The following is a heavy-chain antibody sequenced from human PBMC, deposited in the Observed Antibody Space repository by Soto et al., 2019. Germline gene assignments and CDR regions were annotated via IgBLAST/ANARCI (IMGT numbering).Heavy chain of an antibody. CDR3: ARGRYCSGGSCYTGDYYYYYMDV. J-gene: IGHJ6*03. D-gene: IGHD2-15*01. CDR2: MNPNRGNT. Sequence: QVQLVQSGAEVKKPGASVKVSCKASGYTFTSYDINWVRQATGQGLEWMGWMNPNRGNTGYAQKFQGGVTMTRNTSISTAYMELSSLRSEDTAVYYCARGRYCSGGSCYTGDYYYYYMDVWGKGTTVTVSS. CDR1: GYTFTSYD. V-gene: IGHV1-8*01.